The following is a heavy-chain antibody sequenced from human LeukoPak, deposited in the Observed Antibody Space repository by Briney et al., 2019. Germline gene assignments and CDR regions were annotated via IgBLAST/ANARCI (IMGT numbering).Heavy chain of an antibody. CDR2: ISDGEGSI. J-gene: IGHJ4*02. D-gene: IGHD6-13*01. CDR1: GFTFHDYA. V-gene: IGHV3-23*01. Sequence: PGGSLRLSCAATGFTFHDYAMSWVRQPPGKGLEWVSLISDGEGSIHYTDSVKGRFTIYRDNSKNMLYLQMNSLRADDTAVYYCAKDHSSTWFGSFNYWGQGTLVTVSS. CDR3: AKDHSSTWFGSFNY.